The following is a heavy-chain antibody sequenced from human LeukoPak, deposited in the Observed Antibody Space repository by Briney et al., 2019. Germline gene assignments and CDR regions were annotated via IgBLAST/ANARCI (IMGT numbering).Heavy chain of an antibody. Sequence: SVKVSCKASGGTFSSYAISWVRQAPGQGLEWMGGIIPISGTANYAQKFQGRVTITADESTSTAYMELSSLRSEDTAVYYCARDPKSFDWLRVHWFDPWGQGTLVTVSS. CDR1: GGTFSSYA. CDR3: ARDPKSFDWLRVHWFDP. CDR2: IIPISGTA. V-gene: IGHV1-69*13. J-gene: IGHJ5*02. D-gene: IGHD3-9*01.